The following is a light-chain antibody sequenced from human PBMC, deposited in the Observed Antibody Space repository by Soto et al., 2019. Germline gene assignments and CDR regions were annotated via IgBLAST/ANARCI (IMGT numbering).Light chain of an antibody. J-gene: IGKJ4*01. V-gene: IGKV1-33*01. CDR1: QSISNY. Sequence: DMQLTQSPSFLSASVGDRVTVTCRASQSISNYLNWYQQKPGKAPKVLIYAASNLQSGVPSRFSGSGSGTDFTLTISSLPPEDIATYYCQQYDNIPLFGGGTQVDIK. CDR2: AAS. CDR3: QQYDNIPL.